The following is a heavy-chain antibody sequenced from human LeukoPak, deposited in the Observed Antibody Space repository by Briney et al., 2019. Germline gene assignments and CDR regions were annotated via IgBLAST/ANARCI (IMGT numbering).Heavy chain of an antibody. CDR2: IYHSGST. V-gene: IGHV4-38-2*02. CDR3: ARGPYYYDSSGGFDP. D-gene: IGHD3-22*01. CDR1: GYSISSGYY. Sequence: PSETLSLTCTVSGYSISSGYYWGWIRQPPGKGLEWIGSIYHSGSTYYNPSLKSRVTISVDTSKNQFSLKLSSVTAADTAVYYCARGPYYYDSSGGFDPWGQGTLVTVSS. J-gene: IGHJ5*02.